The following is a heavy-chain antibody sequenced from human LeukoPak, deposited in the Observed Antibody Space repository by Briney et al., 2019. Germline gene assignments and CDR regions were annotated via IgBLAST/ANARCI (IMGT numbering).Heavy chain of an antibody. CDR1: GGSISSSSHY. J-gene: IGHJ6*03. CDR3: ASLAGSGKYYYYMDV. CDR2: IYYTGSGST. Sequence: PSETLSLTCTVSGGSISSSSHYWGWIRRPPGKGLEWIGSIYYTGSGSTYYNPSLKSRVIVSVDTSKNQFSLKMSSVTAADTAVYYCASLAGSGKYYYYMDVWGKGTTVTVSS. D-gene: IGHD3-10*01. V-gene: IGHV4-39*01.